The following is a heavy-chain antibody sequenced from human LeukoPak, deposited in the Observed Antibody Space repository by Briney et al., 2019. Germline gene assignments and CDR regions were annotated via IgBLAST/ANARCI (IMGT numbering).Heavy chain of an antibody. Sequence: GASVKVSCKASGYTFTSYGISWVRQAPGQGLEWMGWISAYNGNTNYAQKLQGRVTMTTDTSASTAYMEPRSLRSDDTAVYYCARIVGPAATLLSSYYYYYMDVWGKGTTVTVSS. J-gene: IGHJ6*03. V-gene: IGHV1-18*01. CDR2: ISAYNGNT. CDR1: GYTFTSYG. D-gene: IGHD2-2*01. CDR3: ARIVGPAATLLSSYYYYYMDV.